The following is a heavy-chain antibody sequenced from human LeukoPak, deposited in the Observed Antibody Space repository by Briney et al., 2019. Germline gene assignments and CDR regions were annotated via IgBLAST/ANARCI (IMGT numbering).Heavy chain of an antibody. CDR3: ARDRTGGSSTITLLYYYYYMDV. D-gene: IGHD2-2*01. V-gene: IGHV1-2*02. J-gene: IGHJ6*03. CDR1: GYTFTGYY. Sequence: GASVKVSCKASGYTFTGYYMHWVRQAPGQGLEWMGWINPNSGGTNYAQKFQGRVTMTRDTSISTAYMELSRLRSDDTAVYYCARDRTGGSSTITLLYYYYYMDVWGKGTTVTVSS. CDR2: INPNSGGT.